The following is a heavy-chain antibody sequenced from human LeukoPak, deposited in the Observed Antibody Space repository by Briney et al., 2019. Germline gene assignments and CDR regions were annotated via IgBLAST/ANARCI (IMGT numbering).Heavy chain of an antibody. Sequence: GGSLRLSCAASGFTFSSYSMNWVRQAPGKGLEWVSSISSSSSYIYYADSVKGRFTISRDNAKNSLYLQMNSLRAEDTAVYYCARVMDYGDYYHDYWGQGTLVTVSS. V-gene: IGHV3-21*01. CDR3: ARVMDYGDYYHDY. J-gene: IGHJ4*02. CDR2: ISSSSSYI. D-gene: IGHD4-17*01. CDR1: GFTFSSYS.